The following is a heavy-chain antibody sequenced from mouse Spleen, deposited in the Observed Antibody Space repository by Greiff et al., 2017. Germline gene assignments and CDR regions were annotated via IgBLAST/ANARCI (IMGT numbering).Heavy chain of an antibody. D-gene: IGHD1-1*01. Sequence: QVQLKESGPELVKPGASVKLSCKASGYTFTSYDINWVKQRPGQGLEWIGWIYPRDGSTKYNEKFKGKATLTVDTSSSTAYMELHSLTSEDSAVYFCARRYYGSSYYWYFDVWGTGTTVTVSS. V-gene: IGHV1-85*01. CDR2: IYPRDGST. J-gene: IGHJ1*03. CDR1: GYTFTSYD. CDR3: ARRYYGSSYYWYFDV.